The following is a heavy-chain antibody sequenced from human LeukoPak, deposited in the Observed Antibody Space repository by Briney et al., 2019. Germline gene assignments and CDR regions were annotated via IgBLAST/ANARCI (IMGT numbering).Heavy chain of an antibody. CDR2: IGASTNT. Sequence: GGSLRLSCAASGFTFGNSGMSWVRQAPGKGLEGGSSIGASTNTYYPDSVKGWFTISRDNSKNTLYLQMNSLRAEDTAVYYCAKRGSTSGSLQGGFDYWGQGALVTVSS. CDR3: AKRGSTSGSLQGGFDY. D-gene: IGHD2-2*01. J-gene: IGHJ4*02. V-gene: IGHV3-23*01. CDR1: GFTFGNSG.